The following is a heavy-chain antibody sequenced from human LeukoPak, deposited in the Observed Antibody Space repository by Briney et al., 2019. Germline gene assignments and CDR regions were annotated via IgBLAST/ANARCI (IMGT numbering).Heavy chain of an antibody. V-gene: IGHV3-7*01. Sequence: AGCVRPSVAACGFRFGSNYRRWVRQSTKKGLEWVANINQDGSTAYYVDSVKGRFTFSRDNAKNSVYMQMSSLRAEDTAVYYCARENWSIDYWGQGTLVTVSS. CDR1: GFRFGSNY. J-gene: IGHJ4*02. D-gene: IGHD1-1*01. CDR2: INQDGSTA. CDR3: ARENWSIDY.